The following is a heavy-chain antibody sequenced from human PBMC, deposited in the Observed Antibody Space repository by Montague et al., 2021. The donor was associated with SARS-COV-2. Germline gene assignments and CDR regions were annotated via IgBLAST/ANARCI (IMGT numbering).Heavy chain of an antibody. CDR1: DGSISSPNW. CDR2: IYYTRNT. J-gene: IGHJ6*02. CDR3: ARGGTYHYGMDV. D-gene: IGHD3-16*01. V-gene: IGHV4-4*02. Sequence: SETLSLTCAVSDGSISSPNWWNWVRQPPGKGLEWSGEIYYTRNTNYNPSLKSRVTIFIDKSKNHFSLQLSSVTAAATAVYYCARGGTYHYGMDVWGQGTTVTVSS.